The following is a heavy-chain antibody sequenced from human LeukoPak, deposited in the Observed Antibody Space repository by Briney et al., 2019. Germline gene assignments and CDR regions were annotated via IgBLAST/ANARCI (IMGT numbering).Heavy chain of an antibody. Sequence: ASVKVSCKASGYTFTTYAMNWVRQAPGQGLEWMGWINTNTGNPTYAQDFTGRFVFSLDTSVSTAYLQISSLKAEDTAVYYCAGEIRRLFDYWGQGTLVTVSS. V-gene: IGHV7-4-1*02. CDR1: GYTFTTYA. CDR3: AGEIRRLFDY. J-gene: IGHJ4*02. CDR2: INTNTGNP. D-gene: IGHD3-10*01.